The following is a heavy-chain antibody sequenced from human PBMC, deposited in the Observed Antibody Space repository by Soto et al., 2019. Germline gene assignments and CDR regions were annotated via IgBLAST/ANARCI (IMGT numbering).Heavy chain of an antibody. V-gene: IGHV1-8*01. CDR1: GYTFTSYD. CDR3: ARGRVDYRAAYYGMDA. D-gene: IGHD4-4*01. Sequence: ASVKVSCKASGYTFTSYDINWVRQATGQGLEWMGWMNPNSGNTGYAQKFQGRVTMTRNTSISTAYMELSSLRSEDTAVYYCARGRVDYRAAYYGMDAWGQGTTVTVSS. CDR2: MNPNSGNT. J-gene: IGHJ6*02.